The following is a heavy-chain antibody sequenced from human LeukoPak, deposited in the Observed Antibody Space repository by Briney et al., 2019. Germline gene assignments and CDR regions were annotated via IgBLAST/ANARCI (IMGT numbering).Heavy chain of an antibody. Sequence: SETLSLTCTVSGGSISSSSYYWGWIRQPPGKGLEWIGSIYYSGSTYYNPSLKSRVTISVDTSKNQFSLKLSSVTAADTAVYYCARVRLYYYDSSGYHRGYFDYWGQGTLVTVSS. CDR3: ARVRLYYYDSSGYHRGYFDY. CDR1: GGSISSSSYY. D-gene: IGHD3-22*01. CDR2: IYYSGST. J-gene: IGHJ4*02. V-gene: IGHV4-39*07.